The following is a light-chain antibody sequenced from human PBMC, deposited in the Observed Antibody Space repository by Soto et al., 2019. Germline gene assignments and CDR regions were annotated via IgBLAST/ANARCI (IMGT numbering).Light chain of an antibody. CDR3: ISYTVSRSYV. J-gene: IGLJ1*01. V-gene: IGLV2-14*01. CDR1: SSHIGAYDH. CDR2: SVS. Sequence: QSALTQPASVSGAPGQSITISCSGTSSHIGAYDHVAWFQQFPGKTPKLVIYSVSNRPSGVSYRFSGSKSGNTASLTISGLQADDEADYYCISYTVSRSYVFGPGTKLTVL.